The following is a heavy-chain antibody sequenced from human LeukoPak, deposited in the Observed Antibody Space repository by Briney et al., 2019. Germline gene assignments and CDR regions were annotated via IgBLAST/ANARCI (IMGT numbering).Heavy chain of an antibody. CDR2: ISHGGST. CDR1: GYSITSGFY. V-gene: IGHV4-38-2*01. D-gene: IGHD3-10*01. Sequence: SETLSLTCAVSGYSITSGFYWAWIRQPPGKGLEWIGSISHGGSTYYNPSLKSRVTISLDTSKNQFSLKLSSVTVADTAVYYCARQNYGSAPLRYWGQGTLVTVSS. J-gene: IGHJ4*02. CDR3: ARQNYGSAPLRY.